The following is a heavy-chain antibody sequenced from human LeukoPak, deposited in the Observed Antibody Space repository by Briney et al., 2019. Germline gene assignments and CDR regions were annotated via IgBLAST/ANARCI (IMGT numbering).Heavy chain of an antibody. J-gene: IGHJ1*01. Sequence: GGSLRLSCTASGFTFSSYAMSWVRQAPGKGLEWVSAISGSGGTTYYADSVKGRFTISRDNSKNTLYLQMNSLRAEDTAVYYCAKDTSVRGVSDFHHWGQGTLVTVSS. V-gene: IGHV3-23*01. CDR1: GFTFSSYA. CDR2: ISGSGGTT. D-gene: IGHD3-10*01. CDR3: AKDTSVRGVSDFHH.